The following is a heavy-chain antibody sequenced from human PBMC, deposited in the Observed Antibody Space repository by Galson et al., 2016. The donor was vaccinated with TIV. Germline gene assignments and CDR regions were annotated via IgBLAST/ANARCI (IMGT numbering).Heavy chain of an antibody. Sequence: SLRLSCAAAGFTFSTYEMSWVRQAPGKGLEWVFTTAGSTIDPADYLIGRFTISRDNAKRSLYLQMNSLRAEDTAVYYCARSLKCTSTTCPEACFDYWGQGTQVTVSS. CDR3: ARSLKCTSTTCPEACFDY. CDR1: GFTFSTYE. V-gene: IGHV3-48*03. J-gene: IGHJ4*02. D-gene: IGHD2-2*01. CDR2: TTAGSTI.